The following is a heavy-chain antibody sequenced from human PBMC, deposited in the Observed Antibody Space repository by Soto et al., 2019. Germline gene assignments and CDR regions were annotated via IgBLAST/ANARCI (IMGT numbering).Heavy chain of an antibody. CDR1: GGSISIGGYY. Sequence: SDTLSLTCTVSGGSISIGGYYWNWIRQHPGKGLEWIGYIYYSGSTYYNPSLKSRVTISVDTSKNQFSLKLSSVTAADTAVYYCARARQYYDCELDPWGQGTLVTVSS. J-gene: IGHJ5*02. V-gene: IGHV4-31*03. D-gene: IGHD3-22*01. CDR2: IYYSGST. CDR3: ARARQYYDCELDP.